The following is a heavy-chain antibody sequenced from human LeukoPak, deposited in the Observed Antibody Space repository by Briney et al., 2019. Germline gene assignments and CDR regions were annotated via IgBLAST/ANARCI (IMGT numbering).Heavy chain of an antibody. V-gene: IGHV3-30*04. Sequence: PGGSLRLSCAASGFTFSSYAMHWVRQAPGKGLEWVAVISYDGSNKYYADSVKGRFTISRDNSKNTLYLQMNSLRPEDTAVYYCAKDVVGQQWPENYWGQGTLVTVSS. CDR3: AKDVVGQQWPENY. J-gene: IGHJ4*02. CDR2: ISYDGSNK. D-gene: IGHD6-19*01. CDR1: GFTFSSYA.